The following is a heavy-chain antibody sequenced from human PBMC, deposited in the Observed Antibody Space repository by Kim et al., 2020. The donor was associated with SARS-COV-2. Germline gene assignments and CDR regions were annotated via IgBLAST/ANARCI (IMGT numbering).Heavy chain of an antibody. J-gene: IGHJ5*02. CDR2: IKKKSEGAAI. V-gene: IGHV3-15*01. Sequence: GGSLRLSCAAPGFIFSNARVTWIRQAPGKGLEWVGRIKKKSEGAAIDYSAPVKGRFTISRDDSENMVYLQMSSLRAEDTAVYYCTTGWSMTGRDLWGQGTLVTVSS. CDR3: TTGWSMTGRDL. CDR1: GFIFSNAR. D-gene: IGHD3-9*01.